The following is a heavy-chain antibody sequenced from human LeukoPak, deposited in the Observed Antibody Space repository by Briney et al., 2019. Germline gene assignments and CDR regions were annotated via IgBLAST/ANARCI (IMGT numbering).Heavy chain of an antibody. CDR3: ARGVGSYCSSTSCSRYYYYGMDV. CDR2: MNHSGST. D-gene: IGHD2-2*01. J-gene: IGHJ6*02. V-gene: IGHV4-34*01. CDR1: GGSFSGYY. Sequence: SETLSLTCAVYGGSFSGYYWSWIRQPPGKGLEWIGEMNHSGSTNYNPSLKSRVTISVDTSKNQFSLKLSSVTAADTAVYYCARGVGSYCSSTSCSRYYYYGMDVWGQGTTVTVSS.